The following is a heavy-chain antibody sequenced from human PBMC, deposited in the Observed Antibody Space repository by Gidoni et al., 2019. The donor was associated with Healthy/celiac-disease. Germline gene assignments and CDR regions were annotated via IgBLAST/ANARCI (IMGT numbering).Heavy chain of an antibody. CDR1: GFTLRSYG. CDR2: IWYDGSNK. J-gene: IGHJ4*02. D-gene: IGHD5-12*01. CDR3: AREGEGWLQLTIDY. V-gene: IGHV3-33*01. Sequence: QVQLVESGVGVAQPGRSLRLSGAASGFTLRSYGMQLVRQAPGKGLEWVAVIWYDGSNKYYADSVKGRFTISRDNSKNTLYLQMNSLRAEDTAVYYCAREGEGWLQLTIDYWGQGTLVTVSS.